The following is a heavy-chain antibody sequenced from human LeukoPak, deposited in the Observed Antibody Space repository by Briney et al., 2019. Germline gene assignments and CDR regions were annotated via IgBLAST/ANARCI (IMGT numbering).Heavy chain of an antibody. J-gene: IGHJ4*02. Sequence: PSETLSLTCAVSGYSISSGYYWGWIRQPPGKGLEWIGSIYHSGSTYYNPSLKSRVTISVDTSKNQFSLKLSSVTAADTAVYYCARDDSSGLDYWGQGTLVTVSS. V-gene: IGHV4-38-2*02. CDR2: IYHSGST. CDR3: ARDDSSGLDY. CDR1: GYSISSGYY. D-gene: IGHD6-19*01.